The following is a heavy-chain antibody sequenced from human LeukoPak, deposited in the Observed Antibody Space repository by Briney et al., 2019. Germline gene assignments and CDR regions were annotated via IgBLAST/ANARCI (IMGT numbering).Heavy chain of an antibody. CDR1: GFTFSRAA. J-gene: IGHJ4*02. Sequence: GGSLRLSCAASGFTFSRAAMHWVRQPPGKGLEWMSVISNDGRRKFHADSVKGRFTISRDNSKNTLYLQMDSLTTEDTALYYCARRRDGYNPELDYWGQGTLVTVSS. D-gene: IGHD5-24*01. CDR2: ISNDGRRK. CDR3: ARRRDGYNPELDY. V-gene: IGHV3-30*04.